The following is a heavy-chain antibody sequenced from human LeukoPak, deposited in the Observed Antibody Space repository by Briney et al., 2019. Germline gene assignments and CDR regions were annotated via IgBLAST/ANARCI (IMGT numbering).Heavy chain of an antibody. Sequence: SVKVSCKASGGTFSSYAISWVRQAPGQGLEWMGRIIPILGIANYAQKFQGRVTITADKSTSTAYMELSSLRAEDTAVYYCARDASSSGGYSFDPWGQGTLVTVSS. D-gene: IGHD5-18*01. CDR1: GGTFSSYA. V-gene: IGHV1-69*04. J-gene: IGHJ5*02. CDR3: ARDASSSGGYSFDP. CDR2: IIPILGIA.